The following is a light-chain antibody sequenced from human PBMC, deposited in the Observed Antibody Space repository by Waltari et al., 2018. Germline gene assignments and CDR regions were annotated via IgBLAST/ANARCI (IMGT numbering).Light chain of an antibody. V-gene: IGKV3-20*01. CDR3: QQYGSSPRT. Sequence: EIVLTQSQGNLPFSPGERDTLSCRASQSVSSSYLAWYQQKPGQAPRLLIYGASSRATGIPDRFSGSGSGTDFTLTISRLEPEDFAVYYCQQYGSSPRTFGQGTKVEIK. CDR1: QSVSSSY. J-gene: IGKJ1*01. CDR2: GAS.